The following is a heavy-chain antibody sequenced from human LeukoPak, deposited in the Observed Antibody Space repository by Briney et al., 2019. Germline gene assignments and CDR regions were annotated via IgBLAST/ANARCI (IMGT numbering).Heavy chain of an antibody. CDR1: GYTFTSYD. J-gene: IGHJ4*02. CDR2: MNPNSGNT. CDR3: ARGNKRYFDWLLPAGDY. V-gene: IGHV1-8*01. D-gene: IGHD3-9*01. Sequence: GASVKVSCKASGYTFTSYDIYWVRQATGQGLEWMGWMNPNSGNTGYAQKFQGRVTMTRNTSISTAYMELSSLRSEDTAVYYCARGNKRYFDWLLPAGDYWGQGTLVTVSS.